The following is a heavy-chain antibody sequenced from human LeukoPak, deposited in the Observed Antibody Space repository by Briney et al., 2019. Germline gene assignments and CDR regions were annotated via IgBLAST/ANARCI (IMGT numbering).Heavy chain of an antibody. V-gene: IGHV3-30-3*01. CDR3: AKVPGLLNWGGDHDAFDI. D-gene: IGHD7-27*01. J-gene: IGHJ3*02. CDR2: ISYDGSNK. Sequence: GGSLRLSCAASGFTFSSYAMHWVRQAPGKGLEWVAVISYDGSNKYYADSVKGRFTISRDNSKNTLYLQMNSLRAEDTALYYCAKVPGLLNWGGDHDAFDIWGQGTMVTVSS. CDR1: GFTFSSYA.